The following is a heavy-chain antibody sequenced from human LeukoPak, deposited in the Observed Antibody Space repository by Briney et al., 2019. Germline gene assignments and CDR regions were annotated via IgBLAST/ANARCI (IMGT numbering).Heavy chain of an antibody. CDR2: INWHGGVT. V-gene: IGHV3-20*04. CDR1: GFIFDNHG. D-gene: IGHD2-2*01. CDR3: ARKDIVVVPAAMSNGYFQH. Sequence: GGSLRLSCAASGFIFDNHGMSWVRQVPGKGLEWASAINWHGGVTGYAASVKGRFTISRDNAKNSLYLQMNSLRAEDTAVYYCARKDIVVVPAAMSNGYFQHWGQGTLVTVSS. J-gene: IGHJ1*01.